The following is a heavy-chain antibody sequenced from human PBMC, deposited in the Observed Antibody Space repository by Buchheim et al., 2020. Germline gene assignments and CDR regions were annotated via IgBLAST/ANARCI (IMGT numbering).Heavy chain of an antibody. CDR3: ARAEWIQGHSIVGATRKTYETYYYGMDV. D-gene: IGHD1-26*01. CDR1: GYTFTSYD. V-gene: IGHV1-8*01. J-gene: IGHJ6*02. Sequence: QVQLVQSGAEVKKPGASVKVSCKASGYTFTSYDINWVRQATGQGLEWMGWMNPNSGNTGYAQKFQGRVTMTRNTSISTAYMELSSLRSEDTAVYYCARAEWIQGHSIVGATRKTYETYYYGMDVWGQGTT. CDR2: MNPNSGNT.